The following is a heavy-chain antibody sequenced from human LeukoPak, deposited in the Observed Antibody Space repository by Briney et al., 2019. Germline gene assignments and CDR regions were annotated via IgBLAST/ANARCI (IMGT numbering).Heavy chain of an antibody. CDR3: AKWGPATLDY. CDR1: GFTFSSYE. J-gene: IGHJ4*02. D-gene: IGHD3-16*01. CDR2: ISSSGSTK. V-gene: IGHV3-48*03. Sequence: GGSLRLSCVVSGFTFSSYEMNWVRQAPGKGLEWVSYISSSGSTKYYADSVKGRFTISRDNAKNSLYLQMNSLRAEDTAVYYCAKWGPATLDYWGQGTLVTVSS.